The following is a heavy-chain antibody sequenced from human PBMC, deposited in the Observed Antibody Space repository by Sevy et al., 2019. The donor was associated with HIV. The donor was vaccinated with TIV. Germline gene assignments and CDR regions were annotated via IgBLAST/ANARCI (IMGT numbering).Heavy chain of an antibody. CDR1: GFTFSSYA. CDR3: AKDSLYGDPYFDY. J-gene: IGHJ4*02. V-gene: IGHV3-23*01. Sequence: GESLKISCAASGFTFSSYAMSWVRQAPGKGLEWVSAISGSGGSTYYADSVKGRFTISRDNSKNTLYLQMNSLRAEDTAVYYCAKDSLYGDPYFDYWGQGTLVTVSS. CDR2: ISGSGGST. D-gene: IGHD4-17*01.